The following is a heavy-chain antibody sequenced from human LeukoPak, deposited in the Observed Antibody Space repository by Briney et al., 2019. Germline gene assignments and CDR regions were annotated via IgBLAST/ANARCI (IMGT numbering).Heavy chain of an antibody. CDR3: ARGPLGWFGELLGFDY. J-gene: IGHJ4*02. CDR1: GYTFTGYY. Sequence: ASVKVSCKASGYTFTGYYMHRVRQAPGQGLEWMGWINPNSGGTNYAQQFKGRVTMTWDTSISAAYMELSRLRSDDTAVYYCARGPLGWFGELLGFDYWGQGTLVTVSS. CDR2: INPNSGGT. D-gene: IGHD3-10*01. V-gene: IGHV1-2*02.